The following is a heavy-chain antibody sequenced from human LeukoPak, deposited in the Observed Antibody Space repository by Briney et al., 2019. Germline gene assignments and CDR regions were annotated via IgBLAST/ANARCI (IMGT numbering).Heavy chain of an antibody. Sequence: GASVKVSCKASGYTFTGYYMHWVRQAPGQGVEWMGWINPNSGGTNYAKKFQGRVTMTRDTSISTAYMELSRLRSDDTAVYYCASPHHYYDSSGYYNWGQGTLVTVSS. CDR3: ASPHHYYDSSGYYN. J-gene: IGHJ4*02. CDR2: INPNSGGT. V-gene: IGHV1-2*02. CDR1: GYTFTGYY. D-gene: IGHD3-22*01.